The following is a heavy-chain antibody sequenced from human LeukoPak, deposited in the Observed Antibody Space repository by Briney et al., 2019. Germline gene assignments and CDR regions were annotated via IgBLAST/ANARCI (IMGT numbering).Heavy chain of an antibody. CDR3: ARVGRGGSSSWSDY. D-gene: IGHD6-13*01. J-gene: IGHJ4*02. Sequence: GASVKVSCKASGGTFSSYAISWVRQAPGQGLEWMGGIIPIFGTANYAQKFQGRVTITADESTSTAYMELSSLRSEDTAVYYCARVGRGGSSSWSDYWGQGTLVTVSS. CDR1: GGTFSSYA. V-gene: IGHV1-69*13. CDR2: IIPIFGTA.